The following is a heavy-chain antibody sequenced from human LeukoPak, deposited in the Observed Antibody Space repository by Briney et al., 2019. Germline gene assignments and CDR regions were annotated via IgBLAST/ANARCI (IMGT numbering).Heavy chain of an antibody. D-gene: IGHD6-13*01. CDR2: ISGSGGTT. CDR1: GITFSSYA. J-gene: IGHJ2*01. CDR3: AKGSASSWYLLSFWYFDL. Sequence: GGSLRLSCAASGITFSSYAMSWVRQAPGKGLEWVSTISGSGGTTYYTDSVKGRFTMSRDNSKNTLYLQMNSLRAEDTAVHYCAKGSASSWYLLSFWYFDLWGRGTLVTVSS. V-gene: IGHV3-23*01.